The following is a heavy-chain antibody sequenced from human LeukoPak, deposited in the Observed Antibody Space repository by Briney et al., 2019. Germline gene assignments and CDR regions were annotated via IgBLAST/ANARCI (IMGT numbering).Heavy chain of an antibody. CDR1: GFTVSTNY. Sequence: PGGSLRLSCAASGFTVSTNYMNWVRQAPGKGLEWVSVIYSGGSTYYADSVEGRFTISRDNSKNTLYLQMNSLRAEDTAVYYCARDTVTTFRFRDYYYYGMDVWGQGTTVTVSS. V-gene: IGHV3-53*01. D-gene: IGHD4-17*01. J-gene: IGHJ6*02. CDR3: ARDTVTTFRFRDYYYYGMDV. CDR2: IYSGGST.